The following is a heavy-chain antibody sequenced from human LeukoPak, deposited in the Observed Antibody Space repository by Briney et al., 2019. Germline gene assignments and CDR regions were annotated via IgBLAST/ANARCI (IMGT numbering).Heavy chain of an antibody. CDR2: IYYSGST. V-gene: IGHV4-59*08. J-gene: IGHJ5*02. D-gene: IGHD1-26*01. CDR1: GGSISSYY. CDR3: ARQRPAREGATEFDP. Sequence: SETLSLTCTVSGGSISSYYWSWIRQPPGKGLEWIGYIYYSGSTNYNPSLKSRVTISVDTSKNQFSLRLSSVTAADTAVYYCARQRPAREGATEFDPWGQGTLVTVSS.